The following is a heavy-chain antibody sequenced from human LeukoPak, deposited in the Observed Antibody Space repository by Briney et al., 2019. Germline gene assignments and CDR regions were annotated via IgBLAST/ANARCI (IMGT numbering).Heavy chain of an antibody. CDR3: ARWVVAATSDY. J-gene: IGHJ4*02. CDR1: GFTFSDCY. CDR2: ISSSGSTI. Sequence: GGSLRLSCAASGFTFSDCYMSWIRQAPGKGLEWVSYISSSGSTIYYADSVKGRFTISRDNAKNSLYLQMNSLRAEDTAVYYCARWVVAATSDYWGQGTLVTVSS. D-gene: IGHD2-15*01. V-gene: IGHV3-11*01.